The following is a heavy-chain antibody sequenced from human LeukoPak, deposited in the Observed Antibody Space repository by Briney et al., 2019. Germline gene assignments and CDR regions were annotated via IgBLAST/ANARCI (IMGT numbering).Heavy chain of an antibody. CDR3: ARWGGSSYYMDV. Sequence: ASVKVSCKASGYTFITYGISWVRQAPGQGLEWMGWISAYNGNTNYAQKLQGRVTMTKDTSTSTAYMELRSLRSDDTAVYYCARWGGSSYYMDVWGKGATVTVSS. CDR2: ISAYNGNT. J-gene: IGHJ6*03. D-gene: IGHD1-26*01. CDR1: GYTFITYG. V-gene: IGHV1-18*01.